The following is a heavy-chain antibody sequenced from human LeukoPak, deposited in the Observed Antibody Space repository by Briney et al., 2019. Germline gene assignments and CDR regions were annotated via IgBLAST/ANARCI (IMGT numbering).Heavy chain of an antibody. CDR2: IYYSGST. D-gene: IGHD3-9*01. J-gene: IGHJ3*02. V-gene: IGHV4-59*01. CDR1: GGSISSYY. CDR3: ARERYYDILTGRRPRDAFDI. Sequence: SETLSLTCTVSGGSISSYYWSWIRQPPGKGLEWIGYIYYSGSTNYNPSLKSRVTISVDTSKNQFSLKLSSVTAADTAVYHCARERYYDILTGRRPRDAFDIWGQGTMVTVSS.